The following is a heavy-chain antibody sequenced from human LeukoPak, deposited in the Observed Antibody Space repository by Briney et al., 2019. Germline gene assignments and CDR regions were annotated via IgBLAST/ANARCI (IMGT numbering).Heavy chain of an antibody. CDR2: ISGSGGST. V-gene: IGHV3-23*01. J-gene: IGHJ5*02. Sequence: GGSLRLSCAASGFTFSSYAMSWVRQAPGKGLEWVSAISGSGGSTYYADSVKGRFTISTDNSKNTLYLQMNSLRAEDTAVYYCAKDLAPVAGTIGRGNWFDPWGQGTLVTVSS. D-gene: IGHD6-19*01. CDR1: GFTFSSYA. CDR3: AKDLAPVAGTIGRGNWFDP.